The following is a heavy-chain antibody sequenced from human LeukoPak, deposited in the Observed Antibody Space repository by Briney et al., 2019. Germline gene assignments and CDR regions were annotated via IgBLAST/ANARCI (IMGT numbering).Heavy chain of an antibody. Sequence: XYGGSFSGXYXXXXRXAPGXGXXXXXXXXXXGTTNYNPSLKRRVTISVDTSKNQFSLKLSSVTAADTAVYYCARRVWSYGVFGVVIAGLFDYWGQGTLVTVSS. D-gene: IGHD3-3*01. CDR3: ARRVWSYGVFGVVIAGLFDY. CDR1: GGSFSGXY. CDR2: XXXXGTT. V-gene: IGHV4-34*01. J-gene: IGHJ4*02.